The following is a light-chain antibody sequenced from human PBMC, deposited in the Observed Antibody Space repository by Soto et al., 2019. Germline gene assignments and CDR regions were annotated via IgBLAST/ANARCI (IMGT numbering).Light chain of an antibody. CDR2: GAS. V-gene: IGKV3-20*01. CDR1: QSVSSSF. CDR3: QQYYSTLIT. J-gene: IGKJ5*01. Sequence: EIVLTQSPGTLSLSPGERATLSCRASQSVSSSFLAWYQQRPGQAPRLLIFGASYRATGIPDRFSGSGSGTDFTLTISRLEPEDVAVYYCQQYYSTLITFGQGTRLEIK.